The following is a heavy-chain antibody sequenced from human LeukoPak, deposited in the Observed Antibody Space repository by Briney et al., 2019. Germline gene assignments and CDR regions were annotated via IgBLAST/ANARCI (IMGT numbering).Heavy chain of an antibody. CDR3: TSGAMLVS. D-gene: IGHD3-22*01. V-gene: IGHV3-15*01. Sequence: GGSLRLSCVASGFTFTNAWMSWVRQAPGKGLEWDGRIKRKSDGGTTDYAAPVKGRFTISRDDSKNTLYLQMNSLKTEDTAVYYCTSGAMLVSWGQGTLVTVSS. CDR1: GFTFTNAW. CDR2: IKRKSDGGTT. J-gene: IGHJ5*02.